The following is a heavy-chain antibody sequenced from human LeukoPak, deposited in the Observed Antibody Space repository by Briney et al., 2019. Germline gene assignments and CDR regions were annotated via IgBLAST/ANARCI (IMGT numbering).Heavy chain of an antibody. CDR1: GYTFTGYY. CDR2: INPNSGGT. J-gene: IGHJ4*02. D-gene: IGHD3-22*01. CDR3: VRQYYHYSSDYYWAPDY. Sequence: ASVKVSCKASGYTFTGYYMHWVRQAPGQGLEWMGWINPNSGGTNYAQKLQGRVTMTTDTSTSTAYMELRSLRSDDTAVYYCVRQYYHYSSDYYWAPDYWGQGTLVTVSS. V-gene: IGHV1-2*02.